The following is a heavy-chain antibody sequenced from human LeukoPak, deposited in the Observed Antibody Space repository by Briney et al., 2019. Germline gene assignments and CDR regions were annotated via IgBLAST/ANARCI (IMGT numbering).Heavy chain of an antibody. J-gene: IGHJ4*02. CDR1: GFTFSSYG. V-gene: IGHV3-33*06. D-gene: IGHD3-10*01. CDR2: IWYDGSNK. Sequence: QPGRSLRLSCAASGFTFSSYGMHWVRQAPGKGREWVAVIWYDGSNKYYADSVKGRFTISRDNSKNTLYLQMNSLRAEDTAVYYCAKVTGSGSQRWGQGTLVTVSS. CDR3: AKVTGSGSQR.